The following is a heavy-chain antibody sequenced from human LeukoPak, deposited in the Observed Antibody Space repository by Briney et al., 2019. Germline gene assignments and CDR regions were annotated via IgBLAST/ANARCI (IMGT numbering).Heavy chain of an antibody. J-gene: IGHJ3*02. CDR1: GYTFTSYY. CDR2: INPSGGST. D-gene: IGHD3-22*01. Sequence: ASVKVSCKASGYTFTSYYMHWVRQAPGQGLEWMGIINPSGGSTSYAQKFQGRVTMTRDTSTSTVYMELSSLRSEDTAVYYCARDRSRYYYDSSGSPDDAFDIWSQGTMVTVSS. V-gene: IGHV1-46*01. CDR3: ARDRSRYYYDSSGSPDDAFDI.